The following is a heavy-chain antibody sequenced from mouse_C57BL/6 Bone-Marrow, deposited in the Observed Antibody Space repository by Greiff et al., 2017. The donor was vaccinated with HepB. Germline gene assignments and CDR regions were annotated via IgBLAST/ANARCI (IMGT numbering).Heavy chain of an antibody. CDR2: IYPRSGNT. D-gene: IGHD1-1*01. CDR3: ARKVGGPMDY. V-gene: IGHV1-81*01. Sequence: VQVVESGAELVRPGASVKLSCKASGYTFTSYGISWVKQRTGQGLEWIGEIYPRSGNTYYNEKFKGKATLTADTSSSTAYMELRSLTSEDSAVYFCARKVGGPMDYWGRGTSVTVSS. J-gene: IGHJ4*01. CDR1: GYTFTSYG.